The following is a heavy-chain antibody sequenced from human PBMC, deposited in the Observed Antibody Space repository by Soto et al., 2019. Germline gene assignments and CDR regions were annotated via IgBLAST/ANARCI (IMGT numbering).Heavy chain of an antibody. CDR2: TYNSGNT. CDR3: ARGERSGYWDGIHFAN. V-gene: IGHV4-30-4*08. D-gene: IGHD3-3*01. CDR1: GGSISSGDYY. Sequence: QVQLEESGPGLVKPSQTLSLTCTVSGGSISSGDYYWSWIRQPPGKGLEWVGSTYNSGNTDYNPSLESRLTISVDTSKKQFSLRLSSVTAADTAVYYGARGERSGYWDGIHFANWGQGTLVTVSS. J-gene: IGHJ4*02.